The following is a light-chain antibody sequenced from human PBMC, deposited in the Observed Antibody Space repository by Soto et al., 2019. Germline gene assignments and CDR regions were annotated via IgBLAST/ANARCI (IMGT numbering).Light chain of an antibody. CDR2: YDD. CDR3: AAWDDSLNGYV. J-gene: IGLJ1*01. Sequence: QAVVTQPPSVSEAPRQRVTISCSGSSSNIGNNAVNWYQQLPGKAPKLLIYYDDLLPSGVSDRFSGSKSGTSASLAIIGLQSEDEADYYCAAWDDSLNGYVFGTGTKLTVL. V-gene: IGLV1-36*01. CDR1: SSNIGNNA.